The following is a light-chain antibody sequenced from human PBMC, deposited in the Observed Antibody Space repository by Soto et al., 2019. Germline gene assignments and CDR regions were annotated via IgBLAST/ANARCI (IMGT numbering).Light chain of an antibody. V-gene: IGKV3-11*01. CDR2: DTF. CDR3: QQRTNWPYT. CDR1: QSVSSY. J-gene: IGKJ2*01. Sequence: EIVLTQSPATLSLSPGERATLSCRASQSVSSYLAWYQQKTGQAPRLLIYDTFNRATAIPARFSGSGSGTDFTLTISSLEPDDFAVYYCQQRTNWPYTFGQGTKLEIK.